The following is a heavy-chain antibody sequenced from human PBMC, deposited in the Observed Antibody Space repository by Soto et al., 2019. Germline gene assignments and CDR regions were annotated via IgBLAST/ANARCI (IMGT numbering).Heavy chain of an antibody. J-gene: IGHJ6*02. CDR3: ASLHGPRIVGATNAYYYYGMDV. D-gene: IGHD1-26*01. Sequence: PGGSLRLSCAASGFTFSSYAMHWVRQAPGKGLEWVAVISYDGSNKYYADSVKGRFTISRDNSKNTLYLQMNSLRAEDTAVYYCASLHGPRIVGATNAYYYYGMDVWGQGTTVTAP. CDR1: GFTFSSYA. V-gene: IGHV3-30-3*01. CDR2: ISYDGSNK.